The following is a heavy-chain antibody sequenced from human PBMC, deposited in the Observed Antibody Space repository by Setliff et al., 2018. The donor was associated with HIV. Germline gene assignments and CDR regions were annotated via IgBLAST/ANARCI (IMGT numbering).Heavy chain of an antibody. V-gene: IGHV4-34*01. CDR2: VNHSGGT. J-gene: IGHJ4*01. D-gene: IGHD2-15*01. CDR3: ARRILRSAFDF. CDR1: GGSFSTYY. Sequence: SETLSLTCAVYGGSFSTYYWSWIRQSPGKRLEWLGEVNHSGGTNYNPSLKRRLIISSDASTNQFSLRLKSVAAADTAVYFCARRILRSAFDFWGHGTPVTVSS.